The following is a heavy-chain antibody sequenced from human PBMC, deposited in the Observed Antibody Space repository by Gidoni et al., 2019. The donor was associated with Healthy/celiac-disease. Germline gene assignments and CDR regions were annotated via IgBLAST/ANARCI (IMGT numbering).Heavy chain of an antibody. V-gene: IGHV5-10-1*03. CDR2: IDPSDSYT. D-gene: IGHD3-10*01. CDR1: GYSFTIYC. Sequence: EVQLLQSGAEVKKPGESLRISCTGSGYSFTIYCISWLRQMPGKGLEWMGRIDPSDSYTNYGPSFQGHVTISADKSISTTYLQWSSLKASDTAMYYCARQEWVGLVQPFDYWGQGTLVTVSS. J-gene: IGHJ4*02. CDR3: ARQEWVGLVQPFDY.